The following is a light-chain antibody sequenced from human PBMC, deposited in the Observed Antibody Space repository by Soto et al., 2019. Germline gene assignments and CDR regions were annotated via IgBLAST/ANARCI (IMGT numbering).Light chain of an antibody. Sequence: DIVLTQSPATLSFSPEERATLSCRASQRVNSNYLAWYQQKPGQAPRLLIHGASSRATGIPDRFSGSASGTDFTVTISRLEPEDFALYYCQQHGVSPLTVGGGTKVEIK. J-gene: IGKJ4*01. CDR2: GAS. CDR3: QQHGVSPLT. V-gene: IGKV3-20*01. CDR1: QRVNSNY.